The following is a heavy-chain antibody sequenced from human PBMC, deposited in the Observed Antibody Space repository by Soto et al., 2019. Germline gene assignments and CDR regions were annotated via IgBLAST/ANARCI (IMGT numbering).Heavy chain of an antibody. CDR1: GYSISSCYY. D-gene: IGHD2-21*01. Sequence: SEPLSLTCAVSGYSISSCYYWGWILQPPGKGLGGMGGFYHSGSTYYTPSLKSRVTISLDTSRNQFSLRLTSVTAADTAVYYCAREGASSDASRHFDNWGPGTLVNVSS. V-gene: IGHV4-38-2*01. CDR2: FYHSGST. CDR3: AREGASSDASRHFDN. J-gene: IGHJ4*02.